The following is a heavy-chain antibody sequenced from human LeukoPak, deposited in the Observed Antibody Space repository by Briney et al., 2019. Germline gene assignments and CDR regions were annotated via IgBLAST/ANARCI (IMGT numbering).Heavy chain of an antibody. CDR3: ARDWPYSSSSRPFDY. D-gene: IGHD6-6*01. CDR1: GFTFSAYS. Sequence: GGSLRLSCAASGFTFSAYSLNWVRQAPGKGLEWVSYVNNIGSVTHYADSVKGRFTISRDNAKNSVYLQMNSLRVEDTAVYYCARDWPYSSSSRPFDYWGQGTLVTVCS. V-gene: IGHV3-48*01. CDR2: VNNIGSVT. J-gene: IGHJ4*02.